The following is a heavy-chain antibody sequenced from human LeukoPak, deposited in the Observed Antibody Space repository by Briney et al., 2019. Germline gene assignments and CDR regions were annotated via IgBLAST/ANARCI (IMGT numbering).Heavy chain of an antibody. CDR3: AGGIASYSSSYFDY. Sequence: ASVKVSCKASGGTFSSCAFSWVRQAPGQGLQWMGWINPNNGGTNYVQKFQGRVTMTRDTSIGTAYMELSRLRSDDTAVYYCAGGIASYSSSYFDYWGQGALVTVSS. CDR1: GGTFSSCA. CDR2: INPNNGGT. D-gene: IGHD1-26*01. V-gene: IGHV1-2*02. J-gene: IGHJ4*02.